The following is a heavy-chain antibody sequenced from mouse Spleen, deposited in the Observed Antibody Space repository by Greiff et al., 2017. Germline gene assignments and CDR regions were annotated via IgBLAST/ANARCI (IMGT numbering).Heavy chain of an antibody. V-gene: IGHV1-80*01. CDR1: GYAFSSYW. Sequence: QVQLKQSGAELVKPGASVKISCKASGYAFSSYWINWVKQRPGKGLEWIGQIYPGDGDTNYNGKFKGKATLTADKSSSTAYMQLSSLTSEDSAVYFCARKVRNAMDYWGQGTSVTVSS. D-gene: IGHD2-14*01. CDR3: ARKVRNAMDY. J-gene: IGHJ4*01. CDR2: IYPGDGDT.